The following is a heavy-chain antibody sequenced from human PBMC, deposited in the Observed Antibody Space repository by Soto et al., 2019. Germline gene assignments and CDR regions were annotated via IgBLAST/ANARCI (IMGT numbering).Heavy chain of an antibody. CDR1: GFTFSNCA. D-gene: IGHD6-19*01. CDR3: VKGSRYSNGWYDS. V-gene: IGHV3-64D*08. Sequence: GGSLRLSCSASGFTFSNCAMHWVRQAPGKGLDYVSAIRNDGATTYYADSVKGRFTISRDNSKNTLYLQMNSLRPEDTAVYYCVKGSRYSNGWYDSWGQGTLVTVSS. CDR2: IRNDGATT. J-gene: IGHJ5*01.